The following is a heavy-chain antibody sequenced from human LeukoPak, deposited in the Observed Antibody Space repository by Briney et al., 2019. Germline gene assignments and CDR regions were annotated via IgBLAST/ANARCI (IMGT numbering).Heavy chain of an antibody. J-gene: IGHJ4*02. V-gene: IGHV1-24*01. CDR3: ATGKGSGSYYLVY. Sequence: VASVKVSCKVSGYTLTELSMHWVRQAPGKGLEWMGGFDPEDGETIYAQKFQGRVTMTEDTSTDTAYMELSSLRSEDTAVYYCATGKGSGSYYLVYWGQGTLVTVSS. CDR1: GYTLTELS. D-gene: IGHD3-10*01. CDR2: FDPEDGET.